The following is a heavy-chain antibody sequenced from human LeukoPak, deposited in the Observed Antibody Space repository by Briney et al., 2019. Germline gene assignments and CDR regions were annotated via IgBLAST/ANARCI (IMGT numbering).Heavy chain of an antibody. J-gene: IGHJ3*02. CDR3: ARGYSSGWYQDVFDI. D-gene: IGHD6-19*01. V-gene: IGHV4-61*02. Sequence: SETLSLTCTVSGGSISSGSYYWSWIRQPAGKGLEWIGRIYTSGSTNYNPSLKSRVTISVDTSKNQFSLKLSSVTAADTAVYYRARGYSSGWYQDVFDIWGQGTMVTVSS. CDR1: GGSISSGSYY. CDR2: IYTSGST.